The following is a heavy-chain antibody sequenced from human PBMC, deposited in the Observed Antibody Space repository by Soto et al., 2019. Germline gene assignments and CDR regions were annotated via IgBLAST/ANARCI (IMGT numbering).Heavy chain of an antibody. CDR3: ARGWIFGVVTSWFDP. CDR1: GGSFSGYY. D-gene: IGHD3-3*01. J-gene: IGHJ5*02. V-gene: IGHV4-34*01. CDR2: INHSGST. Sequence: KPSETLSLTCAVYGGSFSGYYWSWIRQPPGQGLEWIGEINHSGSTNYNPSLKSRVTISVDTSKNQCSLKLSSVTAADTAVYYCARGWIFGVVTSWFDPWGQGTLVTVSS.